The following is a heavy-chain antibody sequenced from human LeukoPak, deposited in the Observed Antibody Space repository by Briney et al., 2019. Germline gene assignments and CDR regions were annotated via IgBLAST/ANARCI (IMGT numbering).Heavy chain of an antibody. D-gene: IGHD3-10*01. J-gene: IGHJ4*02. V-gene: IGHV3-48*03. CDR3: ASLRGSGSQYFDY. CDR1: GFTFSSYE. Sequence: GGSLRLSCPASGFTFSSYEMNWVRQAPGKGLEWISYISSSGLTIYYADSVKGRFTISRDNAKNSLYLQMNSLRAEDTAVYYCASLRGSGSQYFDYWGQGTLVTVSS. CDR2: ISSSGLTI.